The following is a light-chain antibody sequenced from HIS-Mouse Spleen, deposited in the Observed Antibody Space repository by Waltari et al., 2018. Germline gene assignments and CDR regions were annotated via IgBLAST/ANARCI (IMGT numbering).Light chain of an antibody. J-gene: IGLJ1*01. CDR3: NSRDSSGNPYV. V-gene: IGLV3-19*01. Sequence: SSELTQDPAVSVALGQTVRITCQGDSLRSYYASWYQQKPGQAPVLVIYGKNNRPPGLPDRFSGSSSGNTASLTITGAQAEDEADYYCNSRDSSGNPYVFGTGTKVTVL. CDR2: GKN. CDR1: SLRSYY.